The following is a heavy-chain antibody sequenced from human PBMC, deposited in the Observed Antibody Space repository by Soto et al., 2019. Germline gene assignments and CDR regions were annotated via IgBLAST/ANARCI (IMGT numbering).Heavy chain of an antibody. CDR3: ESPAYWAYGMDV. CDR1: GYSFTSYW. J-gene: IGHJ6*02. D-gene: IGHD2-8*02. V-gene: IGHV5-10-1*01. Sequence: GESLKISCKGSGYSFTSYWISWVRQMPGKGLEWMGRIDPSDSYTNYSPSFQGHVTISADKSISTAYLQWSSLKASDSAMYYCESPAYWAYGMDVWGQGTTVTVSS. CDR2: IDPSDSYT.